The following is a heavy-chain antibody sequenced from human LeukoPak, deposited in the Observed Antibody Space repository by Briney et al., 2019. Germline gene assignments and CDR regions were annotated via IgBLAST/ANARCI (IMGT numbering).Heavy chain of an antibody. D-gene: IGHD5-18*01. V-gene: IGHV4-39*02. CDR3: ARGRGYSYGENFGY. Sequence: SETLSLTCIVSGGSISSSSYFWAWIRQPPGKGLEWIGSIYYSGSTFYNPSLKSRVTISVDTSKRHFSLKLSSVTAADTAVYYCARGRGYSYGENFGYWGQGTLVTVSS. CDR1: GGSISSSSYF. J-gene: IGHJ4*02. CDR2: IYYSGST.